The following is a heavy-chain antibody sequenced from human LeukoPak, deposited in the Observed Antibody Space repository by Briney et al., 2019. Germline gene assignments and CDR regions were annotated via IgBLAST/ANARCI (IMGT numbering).Heavy chain of an antibody. CDR1: GYTFTSYA. D-gene: IGHD6-13*01. CDR3: ATTPGYSGSWYRDDFDY. CDR2: INTNTGNP. Sequence: ASVKVSCKASGYTFTSYAMNWVRQAPGQGLEWMGWINTNTGNPTYAQGFTGRFAFSLDTSVSTAYLQISSLKAEDTAVYYCATTPGYSGSWYRDDFDYWGQGTLVTVSS. V-gene: IGHV7-4-1*02. J-gene: IGHJ4*02.